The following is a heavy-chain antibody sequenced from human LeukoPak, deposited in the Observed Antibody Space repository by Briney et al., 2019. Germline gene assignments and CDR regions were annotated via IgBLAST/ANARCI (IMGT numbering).Heavy chain of an antibody. CDR1: GFTFSSYS. J-gene: IGHJ3*02. V-gene: IGHV3-48*04. CDR3: ARLYYYDRSGYTSGAFDI. Sequence: GGSLRLSCVASGFTFSSYSMNWVRQAPGKGLEWVSYISSSGTTIKYADSVKGRFTISRDNTKNSLYLQMNSLRAGDTAVYYCARLYYYDRSGYTSGAFDIWGQGTMVTVS. D-gene: IGHD3-22*01. CDR2: ISSSGTTI.